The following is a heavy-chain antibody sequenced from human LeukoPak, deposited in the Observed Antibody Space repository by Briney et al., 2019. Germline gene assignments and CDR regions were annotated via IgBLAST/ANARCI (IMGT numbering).Heavy chain of an antibody. D-gene: IGHD6-6*01. CDR2: ISGSGGST. V-gene: IGHV3-23*01. Sequence: GGSLRLSCAASGFTFSSYAMSWVRQAPGKGMEWVSAISGSGGSTYYADSVKGRFTISRDNSKNTLYLQMNSLRAEDTAVYYCAKAGRRSPYYFDYWGQGTLVTVSS. CDR1: GFTFSSYA. J-gene: IGHJ4*02. CDR3: AKAGRRSPYYFDY.